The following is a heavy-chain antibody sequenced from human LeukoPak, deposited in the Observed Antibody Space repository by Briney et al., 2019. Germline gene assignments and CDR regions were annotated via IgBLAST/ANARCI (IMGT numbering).Heavy chain of an antibody. V-gene: IGHV3-74*01. CDR2: INSDGSST. J-gene: IGHJ6*02. Sequence: GGSLRLSCAASGFTFSSYWMHWVRQAPGKGLVWVSRINSDGSSTSYADSVKGRFTISRDNAKNTLYLQMNSLRAEDTAVYYCARVYCSGGSCYATYYYYGMDVWAKGPRSPSP. CDR3: ARVYCSGGSCYATYYYYGMDV. D-gene: IGHD2-15*01. CDR1: GFTFSSYW.